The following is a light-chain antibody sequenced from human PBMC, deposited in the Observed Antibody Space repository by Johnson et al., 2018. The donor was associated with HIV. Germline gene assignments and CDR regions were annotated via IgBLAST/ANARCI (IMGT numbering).Light chain of an antibody. J-gene: IGLJ1*01. CDR2: ENN. CDR3: GTWDSNLFVDFV. Sequence: QFVLTQPPSVSAAPGQKVTISCSGSSSDMGNYAVSWYQQLPGTAPKLLIYENNKRPSGIPDRFSGSKSGTSATLGINGLLPGDAADYYCGTWDSNLFVDFVFGTGTKVTVL. CDR1: SSDMGNYA. V-gene: IGLV1-51*02.